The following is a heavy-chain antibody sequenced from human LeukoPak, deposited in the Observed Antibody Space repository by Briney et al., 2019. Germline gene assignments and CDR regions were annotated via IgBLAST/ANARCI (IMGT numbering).Heavy chain of an antibody. J-gene: IGHJ5*02. CDR2: INPNSGGT. D-gene: IGHD3-10*01. CDR3: ARVQVRGVNWFDP. V-gene: IGHV1-2*02. Sequence: ASVKVSCKASGYTFTGYYMHWVRQAPGQGLEWMGWINPNSGGTNYAQKFQGRVTMTGDTSISTAYMELSRLRSDDTAVYYCARVQVRGVNWFDPWGQGTLVTVSS. CDR1: GYTFTGYY.